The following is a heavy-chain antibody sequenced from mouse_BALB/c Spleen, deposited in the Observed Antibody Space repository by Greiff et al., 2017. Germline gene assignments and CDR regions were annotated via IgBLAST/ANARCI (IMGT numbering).Heavy chain of an antibody. V-gene: IGHV5-4*02. J-gene: IGHJ4*01. D-gene: IGHD1-2*01. Sequence: DVQLVESGGGLVKPGGSLKLSCAASGFTFSDYYMYWVRQTPEKRLEWVATISDGGSYTYYPDSVKGRFTISRDNAKNNLYLQMSSLKSEDTAMYYCARDRGFITTATWAMDYWGQGTSVTVSS. CDR1: GFTFSDYY. CDR3: ARDRGFITTATWAMDY. CDR2: ISDGGSYT.